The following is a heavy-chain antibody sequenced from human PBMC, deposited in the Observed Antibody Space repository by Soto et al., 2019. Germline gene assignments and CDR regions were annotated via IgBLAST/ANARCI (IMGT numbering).Heavy chain of an antibody. V-gene: IGHV1-18*01. J-gene: IGHJ4*02. Sequence: ASVKVSCKASGYTFTSYGISWVRQAPGQGLEWMGWISAYNGNTNYAQKLQGRVTMTTDTSTSTAYMELRSLRSDDTAVYYCARDLANYYDSSGYGFDYWGQGTLVTVSS. CDR3: ARDLANYYDSSGYGFDY. D-gene: IGHD3-22*01. CDR1: GYTFTSYG. CDR2: ISAYNGNT.